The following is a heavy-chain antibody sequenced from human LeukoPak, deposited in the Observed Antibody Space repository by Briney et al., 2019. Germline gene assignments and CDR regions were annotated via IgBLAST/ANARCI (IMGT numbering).Heavy chain of an antibody. J-gene: IGHJ3*02. CDR2: ISGSGGST. Sequence: PGGSLRLSCAGSGFSLSAYNMNWVRQAPGKGLEWVSAISGSGGSTYYADSVKGRFTISRDNSKNTLYLQMNSLRAEDTAVYYCAKLPYKRIAAAGPHIWGQGTMVTVSS. CDR1: GFSLSAYN. D-gene: IGHD6-13*01. V-gene: IGHV3-23*01. CDR3: AKLPYKRIAAAGPHI.